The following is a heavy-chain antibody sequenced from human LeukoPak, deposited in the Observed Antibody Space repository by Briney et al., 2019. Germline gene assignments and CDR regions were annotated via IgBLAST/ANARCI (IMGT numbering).Heavy chain of an antibody. CDR3: ARTRITGTSPLNH. V-gene: IGHV4-34*01. J-gene: IGHJ5*02. CDR2: INHSGST. Sequence: PGGSLRLSCVASGFTFSSYAMSWIRQPPGKGLEWVGEINHSGSTNYNPSLKSRVTISVDTSKNQFSLNLSSVTAADTAVYYCARTRITGTSPLNHWGQGTLVTVSS. CDR1: GFTFSSYA. D-gene: IGHD1-20*01.